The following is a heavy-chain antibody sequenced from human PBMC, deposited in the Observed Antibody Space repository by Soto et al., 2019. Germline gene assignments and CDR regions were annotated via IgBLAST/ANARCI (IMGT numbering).Heavy chain of an antibody. CDR3: ARFSGSSSRGFVY. V-gene: IGHV3-72*01. Sequence: EVQLVESGGGLVQPGGSLRLSCGVSGFSFSNYYMDWVRQAPGKGLEWVGRTRNKDNSYYTEYAASVKGRFTISRDESKNTLYLQMNSLKTEDTAVYYCARFSGSSSRGFVYWGQGTLVTVSS. D-gene: IGHD1-26*01. CDR2: TRNKDNSYYT. CDR1: GFSFSNYY. J-gene: IGHJ4*02.